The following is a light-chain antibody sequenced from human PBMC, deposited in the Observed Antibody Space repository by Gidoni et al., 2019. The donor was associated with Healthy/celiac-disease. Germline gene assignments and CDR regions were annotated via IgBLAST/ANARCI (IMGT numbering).Light chain of an antibody. CDR3: QQYDNLRGT. CDR1: QDISNY. V-gene: IGKV1-33*01. CDR2: DAS. Sequence: IQMNQSPSSLSGSVGDIVTINFQASQDISNYLNWYPQKPGKAPKLLIYDASNLETGVPSRFSGSGSGTDFTFNISSLQPEDIATYYCQQYDNLRGTFGPGTKVDIK. J-gene: IGKJ3*01.